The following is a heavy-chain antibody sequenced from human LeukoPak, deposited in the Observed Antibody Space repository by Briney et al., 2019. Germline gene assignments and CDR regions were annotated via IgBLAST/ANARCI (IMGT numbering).Heavy chain of an antibody. CDR2: IYYTGDS. CDR1: GDSINSSY. CDR3: AKTARIPFA. Sequence: SETLSLTCTVSGDSINSSYWSCLRQPPGKGLECIGYIYYTGDSAYNPSLEGRVSMSLDTSNNQFSLKLKSVTAADTAVYYCAKTARIPFAWGRGTLVTVSS. J-gene: IGHJ5*02. V-gene: IGHV4-59*01. D-gene: IGHD1-1*01.